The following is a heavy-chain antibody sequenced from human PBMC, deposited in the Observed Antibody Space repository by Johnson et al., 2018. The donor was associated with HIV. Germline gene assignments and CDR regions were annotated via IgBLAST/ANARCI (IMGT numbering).Heavy chain of an antibody. V-gene: IGHV3-23*04. J-gene: IGHJ3*02. CDR3: AIIPPGGAGKGADAFDI. CDR1: GFTFDDYG. Sequence: VQLVESGGGVVRPGGSLRLSCAASGFTFDDYGMSWVRQAPGKGLEWVSAISGSGGSTYYADSVKGRFTISRDNSKNTLYLQMNSLRAEDTAVYYCAIIPPGGAGKGADAFDIWGQGTMVTVSS. CDR2: ISGSGGST. D-gene: IGHD1-26*01.